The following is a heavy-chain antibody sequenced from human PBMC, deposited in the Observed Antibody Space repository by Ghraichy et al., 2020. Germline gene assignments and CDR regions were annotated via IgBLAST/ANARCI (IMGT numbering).Heavy chain of an antibody. CDR1: GGSISNYY. V-gene: IGHV4-59*01. J-gene: IGHJ4*02. CDR3: AIGGRGFYDSSGVVEADEFNY. D-gene: IGHD3-22*01. Sequence: SETLSLTCTVSGGSISNYYWSWIRQPPGKGLEWIAYIYYSGSTDYNPSLESRVPVSLDTSKTQFSLNLSSVTAADTAVYYCAIGGRGFYDSSGVVEADEFNYWGQGTLVTVSS. CDR2: IYYSGST.